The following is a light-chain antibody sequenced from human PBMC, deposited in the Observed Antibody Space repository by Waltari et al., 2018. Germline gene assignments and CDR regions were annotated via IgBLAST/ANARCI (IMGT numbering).Light chain of an antibody. J-gene: IGKJ5*01. CDR3: QQYGTSSS. CDR1: QSVGSNY. Sequence: EIVLTQSPGTLSLSPGERATLSCRASQSVGSNYLVWYQQKPGQAPRLLIYGASSRATGIPDRFTGSGSVTDFTLTISRLEPEDFAVYYCQQYGTSSSFGQVTRLEIK. V-gene: IGKV3-20*01. CDR2: GAS.